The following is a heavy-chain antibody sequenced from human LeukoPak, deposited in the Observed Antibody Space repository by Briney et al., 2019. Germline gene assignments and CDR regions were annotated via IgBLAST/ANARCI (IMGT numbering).Heavy chain of an antibody. D-gene: IGHD3-16*02. Sequence: KPSETLSLTCAVSGGSISSGGYSWSWIRQPPGKGLEWIGYIYHSGSTYYNPSLKSRVTMSVDTSKNQFSLKLSSATAADTAVNYCARDHTYYDYVWGSYRSYYFDYWGQGTLVTVSS. CDR1: GGSISSGGYS. CDR2: IYHSGST. J-gene: IGHJ4*02. V-gene: IGHV4-30-2*01. CDR3: ARDHTYYDYVWGSYRSYYFDY.